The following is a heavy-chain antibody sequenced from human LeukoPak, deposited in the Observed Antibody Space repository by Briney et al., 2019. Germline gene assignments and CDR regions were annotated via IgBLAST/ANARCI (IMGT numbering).Heavy chain of an antibody. D-gene: IGHD3-22*01. CDR2: INPSGGST. Sequence: ASVKVSCKASGYTFIGYYMHWVRQAPGQGLEWMGIINPSGGSTSYAQKFQGRVTMTRDTSTSTVYMELSSLRSEDTAVYYCARSQRGSGYKNWFDPWGQGTLVTVSS. J-gene: IGHJ5*02. CDR1: GYTFIGYY. CDR3: ARSQRGSGYKNWFDP. V-gene: IGHV1-46*01.